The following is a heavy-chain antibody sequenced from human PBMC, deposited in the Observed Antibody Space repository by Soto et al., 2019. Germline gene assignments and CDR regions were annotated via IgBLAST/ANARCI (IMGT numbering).Heavy chain of an antibody. V-gene: IGHV3-21*01. J-gene: IGHJ3*02. CDR1: GFTFSSYS. CDR3: ARGAGSGWFDAFDI. CDR2: ISSSSSYI. D-gene: IGHD6-19*01. Sequence: GGSLRLSCAASGFTFSSYSMNWVRQAPGKGLEWVSSISSSSSYIYYADSVKGRFTISRDNAKNSLYLQMNSLRAEDTAVYYCARGAGSGWFDAFDIWGQGTMVTVSS.